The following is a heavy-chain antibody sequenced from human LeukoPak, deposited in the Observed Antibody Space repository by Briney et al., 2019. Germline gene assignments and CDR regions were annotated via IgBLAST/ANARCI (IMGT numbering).Heavy chain of an antibody. CDR2: ISYSGNT. Sequence: PETLSLTCAVSGGSISSSYYYWGWIRQPPGKGLEWIGSISYSGNTYYNPSLKSRVTISVDTSNNQFSLKLSSVTAADTAVYFCARGDGYYFDYWGQGTLVTVSS. D-gene: IGHD5-24*01. V-gene: IGHV4-39*01. CDR1: GGSISSSYYY. CDR3: ARGDGYYFDY. J-gene: IGHJ4*02.